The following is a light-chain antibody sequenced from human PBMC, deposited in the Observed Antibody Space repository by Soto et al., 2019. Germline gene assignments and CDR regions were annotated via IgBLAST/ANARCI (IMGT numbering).Light chain of an antibody. CDR2: EGS. Sequence: ALAQPASVSGSPGQSITISCTGTSSDVGTYNLVSWYQQQPGKAPKLMIYEGSKRPSGVSNRFSGSKSGNTASLTISGLQAEDEADYYCCSDAGVNTYVFGTGPKVTVL. CDR1: SSDVGTYNL. V-gene: IGLV2-23*01. J-gene: IGLJ1*01. CDR3: CSDAGVNTYV.